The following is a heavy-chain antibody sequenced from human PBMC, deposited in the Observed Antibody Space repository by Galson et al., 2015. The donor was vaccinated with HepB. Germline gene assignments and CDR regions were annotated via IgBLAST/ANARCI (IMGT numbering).Heavy chain of an antibody. CDR2: ISAYNGNT. CDR3: ARVVDYTASGYYFDY. CDR1: GYTFTSYG. V-gene: IGHV1-18*04. D-gene: IGHD3-10*01. Sequence: SVKVSCKASGYTFTSYGISWVRQAPGQGLEWMGWISAYNGNTNYAQKLQGRVTMTTDTSTSTAYMELRSLRSDDTAVYYCARVVDYTASGYYFDYWGQGTLVTVSS. J-gene: IGHJ4*02.